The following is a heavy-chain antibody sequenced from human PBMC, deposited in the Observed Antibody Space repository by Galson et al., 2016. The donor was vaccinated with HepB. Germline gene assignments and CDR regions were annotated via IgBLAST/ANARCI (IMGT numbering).Heavy chain of an antibody. V-gene: IGHV3-30*18. J-gene: IGHJ1*01. D-gene: IGHD3-10*01. CDR1: GFTFGSYG. CDR3: AKSPLMFFGELLGYFQH. Sequence: SLRLSCAASGFTFGSYGMHWVRQAPCKGLEWVAVISYDASKKHYADSVKGRFTISRDKSKNTLYLQMNSLRAEDTAVYYCAKSPLMFFGELLGYFQHWGQGTLVTVSS. CDR2: ISYDASKK.